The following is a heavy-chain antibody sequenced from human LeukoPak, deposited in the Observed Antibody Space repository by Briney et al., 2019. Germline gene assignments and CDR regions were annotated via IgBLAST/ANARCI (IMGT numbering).Heavy chain of an antibody. Sequence: GASVKVSCKASGYTFTSYGISWVRRAPGQGLEWMGWISAYNGNTNYAQKLQGRVTMTTDTSTSTAYMELRSLRSDDTAVYYCARDDYYYDSSGYYFFDYWGQGTLVTVSS. CDR3: ARDDYYYDSSGYYFFDY. CDR2: ISAYNGNT. D-gene: IGHD3-22*01. J-gene: IGHJ4*02. CDR1: GYTFTSYG. V-gene: IGHV1-18*01.